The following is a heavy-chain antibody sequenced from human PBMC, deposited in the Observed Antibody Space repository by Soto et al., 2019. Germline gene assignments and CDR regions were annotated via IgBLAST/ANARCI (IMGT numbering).Heavy chain of an antibody. CDR2: IYYSGST. CDR1: GDSVSSSSYY. V-gene: IGHV4-61*01. J-gene: IGHJ4*02. CDR3: ARGTTPPYNSRWPYFDY. D-gene: IGHD6-13*01. Sequence: SETLSLTCTVSGDSVSSSSYYWSWIRQPPGKGLEWIGYIYYSGSTNYNPSLKSRVTISVDTSKKQFSLKLSSVTAADTAVYYCARGTTPPYNSRWPYFDYWAQGTLVTVSS.